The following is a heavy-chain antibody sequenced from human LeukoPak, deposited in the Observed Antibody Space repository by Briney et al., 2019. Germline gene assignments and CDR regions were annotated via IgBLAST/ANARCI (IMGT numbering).Heavy chain of an antibody. Sequence: ASVKVFCKASGYTFISYGISWVRQAPGQGLEWMGWISAYNGNTNYVQKLQGRVTMTTDTSTSTAYMELRSLTSDDTAVYYCARDLSASLPDYWGQGTLVTVSS. CDR2: ISAYNGNT. J-gene: IGHJ4*02. CDR1: GYTFISYG. D-gene: IGHD1-26*01. V-gene: IGHV1-18*01. CDR3: ARDLSASLPDY.